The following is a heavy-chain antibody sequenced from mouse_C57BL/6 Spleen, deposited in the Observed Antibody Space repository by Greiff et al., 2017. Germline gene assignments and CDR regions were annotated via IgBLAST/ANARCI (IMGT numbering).Heavy chain of an antibody. Sequence: QVQLKQSGAELMKPGASVKLSCKATGYTFTGYWIKWVKQRPGHGIEWSGEIFPGSGSTNYNEKLKGKATFTADTSSNTAYMQLSSLTTEDSAIYYCARRDYGYKNYFDVWGTGTTVTVSS. J-gene: IGHJ1*03. CDR1: GYTFTGYW. V-gene: IGHV1-9*01. CDR2: IFPGSGST. CDR3: ARRDYGYKNYFDV. D-gene: IGHD2-2*01.